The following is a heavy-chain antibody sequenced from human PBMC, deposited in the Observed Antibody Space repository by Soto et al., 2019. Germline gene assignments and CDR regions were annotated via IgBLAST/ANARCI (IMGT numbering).Heavy chain of an antibody. V-gene: IGHV3-64D*06. D-gene: IGHD3-22*01. CDR1: GFTFSIYA. CDR2: ISINGGST. Sequence: GSLRLSCSASGFTFSIYAMHWVRQAPGKGLEYVSSISINGGSTHNADYVKGRLTISRNNSKNTKYLQMSSMKADDTALYYCVKGEYYYDSSGYYPFDYWGQGTLVTVSS. CDR3: VKGEYYYDSSGYYPFDY. J-gene: IGHJ4*02.